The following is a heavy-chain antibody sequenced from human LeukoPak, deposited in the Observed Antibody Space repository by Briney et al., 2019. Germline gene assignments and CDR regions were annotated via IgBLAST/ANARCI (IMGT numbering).Heavy chain of an antibody. CDR3: ASASSGIPPHFDD. V-gene: IGHV4-61*02. CDR1: GGSVSSGAYY. J-gene: IGHJ4*02. CDR2: ISTSGST. Sequence: SSETLSLTCTVSGGSVSSGAYYWSWIRQPAGKALEWIGRISTSGSTNYNPSLKSRVTISVDTSKNQFSLRLSSVTAADTAVYYCASASSGIPPHFDDWGQGTLVTVSS. D-gene: IGHD2-15*01.